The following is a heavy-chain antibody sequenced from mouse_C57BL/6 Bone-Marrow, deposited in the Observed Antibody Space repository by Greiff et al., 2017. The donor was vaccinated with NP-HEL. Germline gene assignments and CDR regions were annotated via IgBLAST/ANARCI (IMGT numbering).Heavy chain of an antibody. CDR1: GFSFNTYA. D-gene: IGHD4-1*01. Sequence: VQLQQSGGGLVQPTGSLKLSCAASGFSFNTYAMNWVRQAPGKGLEWVARIRSKSNNYATDYADSVKDRFTISRDDSESMLYLQMNNLKTEDTAMYYCVRHATGSFDYWGQGTTLTVSS. CDR2: IRSKSNNYAT. V-gene: IGHV10-1*01. J-gene: IGHJ2*01. CDR3: VRHATGSFDY.